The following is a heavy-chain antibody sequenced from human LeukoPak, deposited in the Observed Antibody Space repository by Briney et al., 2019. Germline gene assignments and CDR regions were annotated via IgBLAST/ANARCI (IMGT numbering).Heavy chain of an antibody. CDR3: ARSPRIIIVRGLISYYYYMDV. CDR2: INRIGGST. CDR1: GFPFDDYG. V-gene: IGHV3-20*04. J-gene: IGHJ6*03. Sequence: GGPLRPSCASPGFPFDDYGMTWAREPPGKGLGWVSGINRIGGSTGYAHSEKGRFTISRDNAKNYLYLQMNSLRAEDTALYYGARSPRIIIVRGLISYYYYMDVWGKGTTVTVSS. D-gene: IGHD3-10*01.